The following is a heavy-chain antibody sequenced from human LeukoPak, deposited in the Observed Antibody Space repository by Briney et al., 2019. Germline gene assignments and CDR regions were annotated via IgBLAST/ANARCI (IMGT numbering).Heavy chain of an antibody. D-gene: IGHD3-10*01. CDR2: ISAYNGNT. J-gene: IGHJ6*02. Sequence: ASVKASCKASGYTFTSYGISWVRQAPGQGLEWMGWISAYNGNTNYAQKLQGRVTMTTDTSTSTAYMELRSLRSDDTAVYYCARDYYGSGSYYTAYYYYYGMDVWGQGTTVTVSS. CDR1: GYTFTSYG. V-gene: IGHV1-18*01. CDR3: ARDYYGSGSYYTAYYYYYGMDV.